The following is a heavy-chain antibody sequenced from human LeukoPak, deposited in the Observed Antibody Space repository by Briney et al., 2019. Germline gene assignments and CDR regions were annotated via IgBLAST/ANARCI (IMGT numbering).Heavy chain of an antibody. CDR1: GFTVSSNY. Sequence: PGGSLRLSCAASGFTVSSNYMSWVRQAPGKGLEWVSVIYSGGSTYYADSVKGRFTISRDNSKNTLYLQMNSLRAEDTAVYYCARMEGWFGELLYFYYWGQGTLVTVSS. V-gene: IGHV3-53*01. D-gene: IGHD3-10*01. CDR3: ARMEGWFGELLYFYY. J-gene: IGHJ4*02. CDR2: IYSGGST.